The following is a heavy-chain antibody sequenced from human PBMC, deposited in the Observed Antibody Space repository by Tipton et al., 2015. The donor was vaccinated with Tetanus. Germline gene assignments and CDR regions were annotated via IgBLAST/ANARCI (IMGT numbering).Heavy chain of an antibody. Sequence: LSLNCGVSGGSLSGYYWSWIRQPPGKGLEWVSTINSRSTSIYYADSVKGRFTVSRDNAKNSIYLEMSSLRAEDTAVYYCARDPVLGIGTRWGQGTLVIVSS. J-gene: IGHJ4*02. CDR1: GGSLSGYY. V-gene: IGHV3-21*06. CDR2: INSRSTSI. CDR3: ARDPVLGIGTR. D-gene: IGHD2-21*01.